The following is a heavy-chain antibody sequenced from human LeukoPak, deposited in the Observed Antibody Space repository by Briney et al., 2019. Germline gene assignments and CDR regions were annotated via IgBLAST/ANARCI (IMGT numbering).Heavy chain of an antibody. CDR1: GGSFRGYY. CDR3: ARGPVVVPSWYRYYYYMDV. CDR2: NNHSGST. D-gene: IGHD6-13*01. J-gene: IGHJ6*03. Sequence: SETLSLTCALYGGSFRGYYWSWIRQPPGKALEWIGENNHSGSTNYNPCLKSRVTISVDTSKNQFSLKLSSVTAADTAVYYCARGPVVVPSWYRYYYYMDVWGKGTTVTVSS. V-gene: IGHV4-34*01.